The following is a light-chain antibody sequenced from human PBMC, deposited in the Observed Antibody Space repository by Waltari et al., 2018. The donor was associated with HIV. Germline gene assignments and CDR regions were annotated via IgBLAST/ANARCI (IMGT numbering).Light chain of an antibody. CDR1: TLGDKY. J-gene: IGLJ2*01. Sequence: SYELTQPPSMSVSPGQTASITCSGDTLGDKYVCWYQQRPGPSPVMVIYQNSERPSGVPERFSGSKSGNTATLTISGTQAINEADYYCQAWDNNSAVFGGGTKLTVL. CDR3: QAWDNNSAV. V-gene: IGLV3-1*01. CDR2: QNS.